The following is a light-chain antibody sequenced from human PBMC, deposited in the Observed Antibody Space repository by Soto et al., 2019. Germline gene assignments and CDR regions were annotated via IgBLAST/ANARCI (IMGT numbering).Light chain of an antibody. V-gene: IGKV2-28*01. CDR2: LGS. CDR1: QSLLHSNGYNY. CDR3: MQSLQSPRT. J-gene: IGKJ1*01. Sequence: DIVMTQSPLSLPVTPGEPASISCRSSQSLLHSNGYNYLDWYLQKPGQSPQLLIYLGSNRASGVPDRFSRSGSGTDFTLKISRVEAEDVGVYYCMQSLQSPRTFGQGTKVEIQ.